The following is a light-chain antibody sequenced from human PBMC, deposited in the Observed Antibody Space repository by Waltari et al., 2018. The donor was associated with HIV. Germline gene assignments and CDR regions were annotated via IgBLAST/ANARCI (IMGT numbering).Light chain of an antibody. J-gene: IGLJ1*01. Sequence: QSALTQPRSVSGPPGQWVTISLAGPRSTNFGTTYGARCYQHLPGTGPTLLISTDALLPSGVPDRFSASKSGTSASLTISGLQSEDEATYYCPSFDDMRPWSVFGGGTMITV. CDR2: TDA. V-gene: IGLV1-40*01. CDR1: RSTNFGTTYG. CDR3: PSFDDMRPWSV.